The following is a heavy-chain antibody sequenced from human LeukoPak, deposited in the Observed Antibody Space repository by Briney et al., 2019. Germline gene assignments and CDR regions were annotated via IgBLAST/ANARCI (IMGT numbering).Heavy chain of an antibody. CDR1: GYTFTDYY. D-gene: IGHD3-10*01. J-gene: IGHJ4*02. Sequence: GASVKGSCKASGYTFTDYYMDWVRRAPGQGLEWMGWINPNSGGTNYAQQFQGRVTMSRDTSNSTAYMELSRLRSDDTAVYYCARDGPRGDVDYWGQGTLVTVSS. CDR2: INPNSGGT. V-gene: IGHV1-2*02. CDR3: ARDGPRGDVDY.